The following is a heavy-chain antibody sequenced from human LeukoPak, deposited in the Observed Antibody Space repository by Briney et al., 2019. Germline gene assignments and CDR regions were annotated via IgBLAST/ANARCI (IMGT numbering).Heavy chain of an antibody. CDR3: ARDGSSGWYVGEGAFDI. Sequence: GASVKVSCKASGYTFTSYYMHWVRQAPGQGLEWMGIINPSGGSTSYAQKFQGRVTMTRDTSTSTVYMELSSLRSEDTAVYYCARDGSSGWYVGEGAFDIWGQGTMVTVSS. D-gene: IGHD6-19*01. J-gene: IGHJ3*02. V-gene: IGHV1-46*01. CDR1: GYTFTSYY. CDR2: INPSGGST.